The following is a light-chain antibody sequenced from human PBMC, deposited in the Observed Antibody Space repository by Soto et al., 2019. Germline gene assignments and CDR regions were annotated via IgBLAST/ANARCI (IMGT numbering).Light chain of an antibody. CDR2: EVS. CDR3: CSYAGSSSYV. CDR1: SSDVGSYNL. Sequence: QSALTQPASVSGSPGQSITISCTGTSSDVGSYNLVSWYQQHPGKAPKLMIHEVSKRPSGVSNRFSGSKSGHTASLTISGLQAEDEADYYCCSYAGSSSYVFGTGTKLTVL. J-gene: IGLJ1*01. V-gene: IGLV2-23*02.